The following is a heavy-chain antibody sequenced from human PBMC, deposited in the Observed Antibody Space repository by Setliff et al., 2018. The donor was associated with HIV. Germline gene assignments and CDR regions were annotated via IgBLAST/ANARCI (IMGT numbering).Heavy chain of an antibody. Sequence: GASVKVSCKASGYTFTSYGISWVRQIPGQGLEWMGWISAYNGNTNYAQKLQGRVTMTTDTATSIAYMELRSLRSDDAAVYYCAREYYDFWSGYSDAFHIWGQGTMVTVS. V-gene: IGHV1-18*01. CDR1: GYTFTSYG. J-gene: IGHJ3*02. CDR3: AREYYDFWSGYSDAFHI. D-gene: IGHD3-3*01. CDR2: ISAYNGNT.